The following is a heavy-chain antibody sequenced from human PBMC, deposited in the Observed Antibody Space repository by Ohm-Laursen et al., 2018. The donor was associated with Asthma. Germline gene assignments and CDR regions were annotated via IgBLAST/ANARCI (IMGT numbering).Heavy chain of an antibody. J-gene: IGHJ4*02. Sequence: SLRLSCAASGFNFNSSAMHWVRQAPGKGLEWVAVMSYDGTNKYHAASVQGRFTISRDNSKSTLFLQMSSLRPEDTAVYYCARGLGGIHRWLSYQIDKWGLGTQVTVSS. CDR3: ARGLGGIHRWLSYQIDK. D-gene: IGHD5-18*01. CDR1: GFNFNSSA. CDR2: MSYDGTNK. V-gene: IGHV3-30-3*01.